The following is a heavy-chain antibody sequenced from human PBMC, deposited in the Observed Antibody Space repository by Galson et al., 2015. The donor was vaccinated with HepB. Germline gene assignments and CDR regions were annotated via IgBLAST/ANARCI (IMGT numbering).Heavy chain of an antibody. D-gene: IGHD2-2*01. V-gene: IGHV1-3*01. J-gene: IGHJ5*02. CDR2: INAGNGNT. Sequence: SVKVSCKASGYTFTSYAMHWVRQAPGQRLEWMGWINAGNGNTKYSQKFQGRVTITRDTSASTAYMELSSLRSEDTAVYYCARAAVVQLNPGGRNKHNWFDPWGQGTLVTVSS. CDR3: ARAAVVQLNPGGRNKHNWFDP. CDR1: GYTFTSYA.